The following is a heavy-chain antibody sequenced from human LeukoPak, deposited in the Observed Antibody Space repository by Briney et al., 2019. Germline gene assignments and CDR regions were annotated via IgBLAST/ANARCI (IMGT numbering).Heavy chain of an antibody. Sequence: PGGSLTLSCAASGFTFSSYWMHWVRQAQGTGLVWVSRINSDGSSTSYADSVKGRFTISRGNAKNTQYLQINSLRPEDTAVYYCARDFKYSGYELDYWGERTLVTVSS. CDR1: GFTFSSYW. D-gene: IGHD5-12*01. J-gene: IGHJ4*02. V-gene: IGHV3-74*01. CDR3: ARDFKYSGYELDY. CDR2: INSDGSST.